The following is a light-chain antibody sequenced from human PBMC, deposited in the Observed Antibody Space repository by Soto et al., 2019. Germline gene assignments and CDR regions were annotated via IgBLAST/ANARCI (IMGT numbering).Light chain of an antibody. CDR2: AAS. CDR3: QQYNSYRT. Sequence: IVLTQSPATLSLSPGDRATLSCRASHSVANNYLAWYQQKPGQAPRLLIFAASSRATGVPHRFSASGSGTEFTLTINNLQPDDFATYYCQQYNSYRTFGQGTKVEIK. V-gene: IGKV3-20*01. J-gene: IGKJ1*01. CDR1: HSVANNY.